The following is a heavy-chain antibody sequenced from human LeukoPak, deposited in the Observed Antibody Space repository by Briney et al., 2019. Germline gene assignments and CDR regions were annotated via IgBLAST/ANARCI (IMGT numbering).Heavy chain of an antibody. J-gene: IGHJ6*03. D-gene: IGHD4-17*01. CDR2: ISYDGSNK. Sequence: GGSLRLSCAASGFTFSSYAMHWVRQAPGKGLEWVAVISYDGSNKYYADSVKGRFTISRDNSKNTLYLQMNSLKTEDTAVYYCTTGTGRYGDYAYYYYMDVWGKGTTVTVSS. CDR1: GFTFSSYA. CDR3: TTGTGRYGDYAYYYYMDV. V-gene: IGHV3-30*07.